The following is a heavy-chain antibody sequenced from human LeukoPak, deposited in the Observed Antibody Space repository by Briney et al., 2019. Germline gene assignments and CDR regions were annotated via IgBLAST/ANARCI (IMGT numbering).Heavy chain of an antibody. CDR3: ARDRGRYSGYAD. J-gene: IGHJ4*02. CDR2: IYTSGST. D-gene: IGHD5-12*01. CDR1: GGSISSGSYY. Sequence: SQTLSLTCTVSGGSISSGSYYWSWIRKPAGKGLEWIARIYTSGSTNYNPSLKSRVTLSVDTSKNQFTLKLSSVTAAATAVYYCARDRGRYSGYADWGQGTLVTVSS. V-gene: IGHV4-61*02.